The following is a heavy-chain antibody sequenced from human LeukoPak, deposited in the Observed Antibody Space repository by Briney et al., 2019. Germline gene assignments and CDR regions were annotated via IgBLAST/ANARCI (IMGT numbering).Heavy chain of an antibody. Sequence: GASVTVSFKSSGYTFTSYDINWVRQATGQGLGGMGWMNSNRGSTGYAHKFQGRVTMTRNTSISTAYMELSRLRSEDTPVSDCARVKVARSRSFDPWGQGTLVTVSS. CDR2: MNSNRGST. D-gene: IGHD5-12*01. J-gene: IGHJ5*02. V-gene: IGHV1-8*01. CDR1: GYTFTSYD. CDR3: ARVKVARSRSFDP.